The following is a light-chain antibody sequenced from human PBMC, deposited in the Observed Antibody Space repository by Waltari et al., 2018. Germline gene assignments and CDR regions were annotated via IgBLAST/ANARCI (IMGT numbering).Light chain of an antibody. V-gene: IGLV1-51*01. CDR1: SFSCPGNSCNIWNNY. Sequence: QSVLTQPPSVSAAPGQRVTISCSGSSFSCPGNSCNIWNNYISWYQQLPGTAPQLLLYDKPSRPAGISDRFAGSKSGTSATLGITGLQTGDEADYYCGAWDSSLSTWVFGGGTKLTVL. J-gene: IGLJ3*02. CDR3: GAWDSSLSTWV. CDR2: DKP.